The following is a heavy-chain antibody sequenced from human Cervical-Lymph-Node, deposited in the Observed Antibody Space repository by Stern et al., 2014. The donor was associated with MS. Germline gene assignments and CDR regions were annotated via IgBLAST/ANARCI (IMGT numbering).Heavy chain of an antibody. Sequence: VQLVESGAEVKKPGASVKVSCKTSGYKFTAYYIHLVRQAPGKGLTWMGRLNPSSGATELAQTFQGRVTMTRDTSISTAYMELTGLTPGDTAVYYCARSITVTPLEFWGQGTLVAVSS. V-gene: IGHV1-2*06. CDR2: LNPSSGAT. J-gene: IGHJ4*02. CDR3: ARSITVTPLEF. CDR1: GYKFTAYY. D-gene: IGHD4-17*01.